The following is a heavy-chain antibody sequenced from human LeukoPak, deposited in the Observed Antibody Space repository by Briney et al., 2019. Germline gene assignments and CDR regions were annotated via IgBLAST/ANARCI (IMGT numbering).Heavy chain of an antibody. V-gene: IGHV4-39*02. CDR3: ARHSGSGSLSRPFDP. CDR2: VDYTGST. D-gene: IGHD3-10*01. CDR1: GDSVTSGGFY. Sequence: SETLSLTCTVSGDSVTSGGFYWAWLRQPPGKGLEWIATVDYTGSTYYNPSLKSRVTISIDTSKNHFSLKLRSVVAPDTAVYYCARHSGSGSLSRPFDPWGQGTLVTVSS. J-gene: IGHJ5*02.